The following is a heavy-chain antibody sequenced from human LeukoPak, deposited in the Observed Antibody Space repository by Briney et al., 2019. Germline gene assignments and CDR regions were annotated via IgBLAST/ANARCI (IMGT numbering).Heavy chain of an antibody. Sequence: SETLSLTCAVYGGSFSGYYWSWIRQPPGKGLEWIGEINHSGSTNYNPSLKSRVTISVDTSKNQFSLKLSSVTAADTAVYYCAGSSGWTWWFDPWGQGTLVTVSS. CDR2: INHSGST. V-gene: IGHV4-34*01. CDR3: AGSSGWTWWFDP. J-gene: IGHJ5*02. D-gene: IGHD6-19*01. CDR1: GGSFSGYY.